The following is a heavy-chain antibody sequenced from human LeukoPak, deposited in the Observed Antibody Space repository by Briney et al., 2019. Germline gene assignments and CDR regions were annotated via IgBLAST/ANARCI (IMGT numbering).Heavy chain of an antibody. D-gene: IGHD4-23*01. CDR1: GGSISSGGYS. J-gene: IGHJ3*02. Sequence: PSQTLSLTCAVSGGSISSGGYSWSWIRQPPGKGLEWIGYIYHSGSTYYNPSLKSRVTISVDRSKNQFSLRLSSVTAADTAVYYCARDNDCGGNQGAFDIWGQGTMVTASS. CDR3: ARDNDCGGNQGAFDI. CDR2: IYHSGST. V-gene: IGHV4-30-2*01.